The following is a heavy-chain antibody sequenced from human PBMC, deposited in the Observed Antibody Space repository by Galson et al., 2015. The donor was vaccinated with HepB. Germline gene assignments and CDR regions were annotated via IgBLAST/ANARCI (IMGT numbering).Heavy chain of an antibody. CDR1: GFTFSSYA. V-gene: IGHV3-23*01. J-gene: IGHJ4*02. D-gene: IGHD4-17*01. Sequence: SLRLSCAASGFTFSSYAMSWVRQAPGKGLECVSAMTGRGGSTYYADSVKGRFTISRDNSKNTLYLQMNSVRAEDTAVYFCARAISVTTIFDSWGQGTLVTVSS. CDR2: MTGRGGST. CDR3: ARAISVTTIFDS.